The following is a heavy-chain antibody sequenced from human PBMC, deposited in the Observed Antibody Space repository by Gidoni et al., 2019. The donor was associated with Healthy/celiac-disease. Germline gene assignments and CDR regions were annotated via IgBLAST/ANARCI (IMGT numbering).Heavy chain of an antibody. J-gene: IGHJ3*02. V-gene: IGHV7-4-1*02. CDR3: ARDYHDSSARVLPRAFDI. CDR1: VYTFTSYA. CDR2: INTNTGNT. D-gene: IGHD3-22*01. Sequence: QVQLVKSGSELKKPGASVKVSCKASVYTFTSYAMNWGLQAPGQGLDWMGWINTNTGNTTYAQGFTGRFVFSLDTSVSTDYLQISRLKAEDTAVYYCARDYHDSSARVLPRAFDIWGQGTMVTVSS.